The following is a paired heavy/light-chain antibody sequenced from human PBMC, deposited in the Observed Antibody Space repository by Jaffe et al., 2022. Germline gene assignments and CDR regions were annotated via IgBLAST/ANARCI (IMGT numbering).Heavy chain of an antibody. D-gene: IGHD6-13*01. V-gene: IGHV4-38-2*02. CDR1: GYSISSGYY. J-gene: IGHJ6*03. Sequence: QVQLQESGPGLVKPSETLSLTCAVSGYSISSGYYWGWIRQPPGKGLEWIGSIYHSGSTYYNPSLKSRVTISVDTSKNQFSLKLSSVTAADTAVYYCARDLGVAAAGSGARHTLQPTNYYYYYMDVWGKGTTVTVSS. CDR2: IYHSGST. CDR3: ARDLGVAAAGSGARHTLQPTNYYYYYMDV.
Light chain of an antibody. CDR1: QSISSY. V-gene: IGKV1-39*01. CDR2: AAS. J-gene: IGKJ2*01. Sequence: DIQMTQSPSSLSASVGDRVTITCRASQSISSYLNWYQQKPGKAPKLLIYAASSLQSGVPSRFSGSGSGTDFTLTISSLQPEDFATYYCQQSYSTLPYTFGQGTKLEIK. CDR3: QQSYSTLPYT.